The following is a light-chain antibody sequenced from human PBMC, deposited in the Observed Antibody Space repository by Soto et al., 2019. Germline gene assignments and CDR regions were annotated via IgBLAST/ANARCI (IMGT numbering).Light chain of an antibody. V-gene: IGKV3-20*01. J-gene: IGKJ1*01. CDR3: QQYGSSPWT. Sequence: EIVLTQSPGTLSLSPGERATLSCRASQSVSSSYLAWYQQKPGQAPRLLIYGASSRATGIPDRFSGSGSGTDFTLTISILEHEDFAVYYCQQYGSSPWTFGHGTKGEIK. CDR2: GAS. CDR1: QSVSSSY.